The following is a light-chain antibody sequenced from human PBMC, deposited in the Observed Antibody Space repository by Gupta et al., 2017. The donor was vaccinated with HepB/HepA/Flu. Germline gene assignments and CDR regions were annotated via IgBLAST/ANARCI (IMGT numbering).Light chain of an antibody. J-gene: IGLJ2*01. CDR2: DVR. CDR1: SSDVGGYND. CDR3: SSYTSSSTVV. Sequence: SALTQPASVAGSLRQSITISCTGTSSDVGGYNDVSWYQQHRGKAHKLMIYDVRRRASGVANRFSGSKSGNTASLTISGLQAEDEADYYCSSYTSSSTVVFGGGTKLTVL. V-gene: IGLV2-14*01.